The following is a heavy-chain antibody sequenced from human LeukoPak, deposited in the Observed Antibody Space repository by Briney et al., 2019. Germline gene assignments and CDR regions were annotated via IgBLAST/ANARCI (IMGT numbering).Heavy chain of an antibody. J-gene: IGHJ4*02. CDR1: GGTFSSYA. V-gene: IGHV1-69*05. Sequence: GSSVKVSCKASGGTFSSYAISWVRQAPGQGLEWMGGIIPIFGTANYAQKFQGRVTITTDESTSTAYMELSSLRSEDTAVYYCAAGASTFGGVIASYNLPNFDYWGQGTLVTVSS. D-gene: IGHD3-16*02. CDR2: IIPIFGTA. CDR3: AAGASTFGGVIASYNLPNFDY.